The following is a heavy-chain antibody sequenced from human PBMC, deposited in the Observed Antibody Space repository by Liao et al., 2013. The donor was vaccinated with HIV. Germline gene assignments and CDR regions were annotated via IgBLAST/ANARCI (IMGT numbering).Heavy chain of an antibody. CDR2: IYTSGST. V-gene: IGHV4-61*02. D-gene: IGHD3-3*01. Sequence: QLQLQESGPGLVKPSQTLSLTCTVSGGSISSGSHYWSWIRQPAGKGLEWIGRIYTSGSTNYNPSLKSRVTISSRHPSKNQFSLKLSSVTAADTAVYYCAREMGWSTIFGVVIPFDYWAREPWSPSPQ. J-gene: IGHJ4*02. CDR3: AREMGWSTIFGVVIPFDY. CDR1: GGSISSGSHY.